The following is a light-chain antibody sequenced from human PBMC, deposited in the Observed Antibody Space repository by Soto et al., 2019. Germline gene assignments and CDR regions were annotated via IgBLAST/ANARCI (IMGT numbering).Light chain of an antibody. CDR1: QGISSY. Sequence: IQLTQSPSSLSASVGDRVTITCRASQGISSYLAWYQQKPGKAPNLLIYAASTLQSGVPSRFSGSGSGTDFNLTISSLQTEDFATYYCQQLNTYPLTFGGGTKVEI. V-gene: IGKV1-9*01. CDR2: AAS. J-gene: IGKJ4*01. CDR3: QQLNTYPLT.